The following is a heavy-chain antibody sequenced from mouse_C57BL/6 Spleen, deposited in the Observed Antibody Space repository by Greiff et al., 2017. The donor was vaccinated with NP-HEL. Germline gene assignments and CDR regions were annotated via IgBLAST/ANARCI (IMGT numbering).Heavy chain of an antibody. CDR3: TRKGWLLPSWFAY. V-gene: IGHV1-15*01. D-gene: IGHD2-3*01. CDR1: GYTFTDYE. Sequence: VQLQQSGAELVRPGASVTLSCKASGYTFTDYEMHWVKQTPVHGLEWIGAIDPETGGTAYNQKFKGKAILTADKSSSTAYMELRSLTSEDSAVYYCTRKGWLLPSWFAYWGQRTLVTVSA. J-gene: IGHJ3*01. CDR2: IDPETGGT.